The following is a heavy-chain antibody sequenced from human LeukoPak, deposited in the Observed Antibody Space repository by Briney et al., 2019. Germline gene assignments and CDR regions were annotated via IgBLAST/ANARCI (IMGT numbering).Heavy chain of an antibody. CDR2: ISSSISPI. D-gene: IGHD1-26*01. V-gene: IGHV3-48*01. CDR3: ASGIRAFDN. CDR1: GFTFTTYS. Sequence: PGGSLRLSCAASGFTFTTYSMNWVRQAPGKGLEWVSYISSSISPIYYADSVKGRFTISRDNAKNSLYLQMNSLRGEDTAVYYCASGIRAFDNWGQGTLVTVSA. J-gene: IGHJ4*02.